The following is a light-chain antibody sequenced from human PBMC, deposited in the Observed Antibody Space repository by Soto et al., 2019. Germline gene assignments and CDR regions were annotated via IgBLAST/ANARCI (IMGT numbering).Light chain of an antibody. CDR1: QSVSSN. CDR3: QQYHNWPRT. V-gene: IGKV3D-15*01. Sequence: EIVLTQSPGTLSLSPGERATLSCRASQSVSSNYLAWYQQKPGQAPRLLIYDASNRATGIPARFSGSGSGTEFTLTISSLQSEDFAVYFCQQYHNWPRTFGQGTKVDIK. J-gene: IGKJ1*01. CDR2: DAS.